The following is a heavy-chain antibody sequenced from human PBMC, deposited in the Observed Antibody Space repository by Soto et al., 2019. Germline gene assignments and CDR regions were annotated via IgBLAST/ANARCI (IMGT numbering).Heavy chain of an antibody. CDR2: ISYNGKNE. CDR3: AKDDGVYIVVVVAATYFDY. J-gene: IGHJ4*02. V-gene: IGHV3-30*18. Sequence: PGGSLRLSCVASGFTCRNHGMHWVRQAPGKGLECVAVISYNGKNEHYADSLKGRFTISRDNSKNTLYLQMNSLRAEDTAVYYCAKDDGVYIVVVVAATYFDYWGQGTRVTVSS. D-gene: IGHD2-15*01. CDR1: GFTCRNHG.